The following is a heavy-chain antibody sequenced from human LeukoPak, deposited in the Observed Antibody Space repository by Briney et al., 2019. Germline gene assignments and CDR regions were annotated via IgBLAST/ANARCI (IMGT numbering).Heavy chain of an antibody. CDR2: ISTSGTT. CDR1: GDSISSYY. V-gene: IGHV4-4*07. Sequence: SETLSLTCTVSGDSISSYYWSWIRQPAGKGLEWIGRISTSGTTNYIPSLKSRVTMSVDTSKNQFSLKLSSVTAADTAVYFCARGRETYYYYYYMDVWGKGTTVTVSS. CDR3: ARGRETYYYYYYMDV. J-gene: IGHJ6*03.